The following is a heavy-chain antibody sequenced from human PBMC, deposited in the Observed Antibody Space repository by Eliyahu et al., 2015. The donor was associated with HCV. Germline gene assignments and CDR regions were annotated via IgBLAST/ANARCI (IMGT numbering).Heavy chain of an antibody. CDR3: ASRGVDSGSYYVDY. CDR2: IYYSGST. Sequence: QVQLQESGPGLVKPSETLSLTCTVSGGSISSYYWSWIRQPPGKGLEWIGYIYYSGSTNYNPSLKSRVTISVDTSKNQFSLKLSSVTAADTAVYYCASRGVDSGSYYVDYWGQGTLVTVSS. J-gene: IGHJ4*02. CDR1: GGSISSYY. V-gene: IGHV4-59*12. D-gene: IGHD1-26*01.